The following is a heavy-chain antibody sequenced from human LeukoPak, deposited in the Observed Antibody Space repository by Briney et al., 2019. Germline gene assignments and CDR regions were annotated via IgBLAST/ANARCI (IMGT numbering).Heavy chain of an antibody. V-gene: IGHV4-59*08. D-gene: IGHD3-9*01. J-gene: IGHJ4*02. CDR2: IYYTGST. CDR3: VRRVRYFGQNDY. CDR1: GASMSDYY. Sequence: SETLSLTCTVSGASMSDYYWSWIRQPPGKGLEWIGDIYYTGSTNYNPSLKSRVTMSVDTSKNQISLKLSPVTAADSAVYYCVRRVRYFGQNDYWGQGTLVTVSS.